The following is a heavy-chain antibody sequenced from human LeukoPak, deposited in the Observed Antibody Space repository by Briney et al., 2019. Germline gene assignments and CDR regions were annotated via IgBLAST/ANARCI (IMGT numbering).Heavy chain of an antibody. CDR1: GYTFTSYG. Sequence: ASVKVSCKASGYTFTSYGISWVRQAPGQGLEWMGWISAYNGNTNYAQKLQGRVTMTTDTSTSTAYMELRSLRSDDTAVYYCARDRWLGDGVWGSTDYWGQGTLVTVSS. D-gene: IGHD3-16*01. CDR2: ISAYNGNT. J-gene: IGHJ4*02. V-gene: IGHV1-18*01. CDR3: ARDRWLGDGVWGSTDY.